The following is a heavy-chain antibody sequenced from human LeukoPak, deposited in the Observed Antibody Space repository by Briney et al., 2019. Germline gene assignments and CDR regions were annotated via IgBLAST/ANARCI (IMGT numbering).Heavy chain of an antibody. J-gene: IGHJ3*02. V-gene: IGHV4-38-2*02. CDR3: AGEKQSGSDAFDI. CDR1: GYSTSRGYY. Sequence: SQTMSLTCTVSGYSTSRGYYWGWIRQPQGKGLEWIGSIYHSGSTHCNPSLKSRVTISVETSKNQFSLKLSSVTAADTAVYYCAGEKQSGSDAFDIWGQGTMVTVSS. D-gene: IGHD1-26*01. CDR2: IYHSGST.